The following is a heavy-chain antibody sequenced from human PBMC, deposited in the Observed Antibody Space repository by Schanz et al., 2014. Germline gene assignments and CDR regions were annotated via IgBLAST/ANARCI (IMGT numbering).Heavy chain of an antibody. CDR1: GFTFGSYA. V-gene: IGHV3-23*01. D-gene: IGHD3-16*01. CDR3: AKHRHYADNNGYPGIDY. Sequence: EVRLLESGGGLVQPGGSLRLSCVGSGFTFGSYAMNWVRQAPGKGLEWVSLISGRGDSTHYAASVKGRLTISRDNSRKTLGLQMNSLRAEDTAVYYCAKHRHYADNNGYPGIDYWGQGTLVTVSS. CDR2: ISGRGDST. J-gene: IGHJ4*02.